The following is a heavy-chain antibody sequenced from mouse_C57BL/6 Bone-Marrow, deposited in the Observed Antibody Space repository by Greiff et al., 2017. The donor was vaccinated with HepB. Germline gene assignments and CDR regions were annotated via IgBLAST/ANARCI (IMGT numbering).Heavy chain of an antibody. J-gene: IGHJ3*01. Sequence: EVMLVESGGGLVQPGESLKLSCESNEYEFPSHDMSWVRRTPEKRLELVAAINSDGGSTYYPDTMERRFIISRDNTKKTLYLQMSSLGSEDTALYYCARHEANRGGFAYWGQGTLVTVSA. D-gene: IGHD1-1*01. CDR1: EYEFPSHD. CDR3: ARHEANRGGFAY. CDR2: INSDGGST. V-gene: IGHV5-2*01.